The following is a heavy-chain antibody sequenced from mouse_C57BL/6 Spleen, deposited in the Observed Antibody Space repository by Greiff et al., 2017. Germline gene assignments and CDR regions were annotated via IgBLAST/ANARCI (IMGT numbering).Heavy chain of an antibody. CDR1: GYTFTSYW. J-gene: IGHJ4*01. Sequence: QVQLQQPGTELVKPGASVKLSCKASGYTFTSYWIPWVKQRPGQGLEWIGNINPSNGGTNYNEKFKSKATLTVDKSSSTAYMQLSSLTSEDSAVYYCARGFYYDYDKVLDYWGQGTSVTVSS. CDR3: ARGFYYDYDKVLDY. V-gene: IGHV1-53*01. D-gene: IGHD2-4*01. CDR2: INPSNGGT.